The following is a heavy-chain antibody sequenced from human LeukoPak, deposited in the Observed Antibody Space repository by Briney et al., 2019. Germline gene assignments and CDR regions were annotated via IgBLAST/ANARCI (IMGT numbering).Heavy chain of an antibody. Sequence: PGGSLRLSCAASGFTFSSCGMHWVRQAPGKGLEWVAVIWYDGSNKYYADSVKGRFTISRDNSKNTLYLQMNSLRAEDTAVYYCARDLGYYGSGTYYNNERNFDCWGQGTLVTVSS. CDR2: IWYDGSNK. V-gene: IGHV3-33*01. D-gene: IGHD3-10*01. CDR3: ARDLGYYGSGTYYNNERNFDC. J-gene: IGHJ4*02. CDR1: GFTFSSCG.